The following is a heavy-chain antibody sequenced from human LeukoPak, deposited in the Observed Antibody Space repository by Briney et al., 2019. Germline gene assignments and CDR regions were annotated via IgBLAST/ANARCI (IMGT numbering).Heavy chain of an antibody. Sequence: GGSLRLSCAASGFTFSTYEMNWVRQAPGKGLEWVSYISSSGSTIYYADSVKGRFTISRDNAKNSLYLQMNSLRAEDTAVYYCAGDLPYSSSWYTQDSWGQGTLVTVSS. CDR3: AGDLPYSSSWYTQDS. J-gene: IGHJ4*02. CDR1: GFTFSTYE. D-gene: IGHD6-13*01. V-gene: IGHV3-48*03. CDR2: ISSSGSTI.